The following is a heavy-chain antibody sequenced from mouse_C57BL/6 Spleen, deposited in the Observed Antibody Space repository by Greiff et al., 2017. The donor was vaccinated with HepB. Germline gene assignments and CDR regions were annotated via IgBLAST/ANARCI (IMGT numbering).Heavy chain of an antibody. V-gene: IGHV5-17*01. J-gene: IGHJ4*01. CDR2: ISSGSSTI. Sequence: DVMLVESGGGLVKPGGSLKLSCAASGFTFSDYGMHWVRQAPEKGLEWVAYISSGSSTIYYADTVKGRFTISRDNAKNTLFLQMTSLRSEDTAMYYCARRAVYAMDYWGQRTSVTVSS. CDR3: ARRAVYAMDY. CDR1: GFTFSDYG.